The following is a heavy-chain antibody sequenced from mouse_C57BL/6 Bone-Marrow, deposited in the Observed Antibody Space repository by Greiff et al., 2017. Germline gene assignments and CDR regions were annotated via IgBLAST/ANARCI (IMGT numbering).Heavy chain of an antibody. V-gene: IGHV1-85*01. J-gene: IGHJ1*03. CDR3: ARLEFDGSSGDWYFDV. D-gene: IGHD1-1*01. CDR1: GYTFTSYD. Sequence: QVQLQQSGPELVKPGASVKLSCKASGYTFTSYDINWVKQRPGQGLEWIGWIYPRDGSTQYNEKFKGRATVTVVTSSSTAYMELHSLPSEDSAVYFCARLEFDGSSGDWYFDVWCTGTTVTVSS. CDR2: IYPRDGST.